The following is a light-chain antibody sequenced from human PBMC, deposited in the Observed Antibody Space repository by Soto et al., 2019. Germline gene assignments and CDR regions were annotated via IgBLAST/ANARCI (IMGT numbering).Light chain of an antibody. J-gene: IGLJ3*02. CDR3: LLYYGGSQLM. CDR1: TGAVTSGHY. Sequence: QTVVTQEPSLTVSPGGTVTLTCASSTGAVTSGHYASWFQQKPGQAPRTLIYTTNSRHSWTPARFSGSLLGGKAALTLSAVQHEDEAEYYCLLYYGGSQLMFGGGTQLTVL. CDR2: TTN. V-gene: IGLV7-43*01.